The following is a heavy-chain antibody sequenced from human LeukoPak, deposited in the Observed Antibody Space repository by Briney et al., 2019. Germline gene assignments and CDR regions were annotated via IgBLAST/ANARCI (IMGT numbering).Heavy chain of an antibody. V-gene: IGHV4-59*01. J-gene: IGHJ3*02. Sequence: PSETLSLTCTVSGGSISSYYWSWIRQPPGKGLEWIGYIYYSGSTNYNPSLKSRVTISVDTSKNQFSLKLSSVTAADTAVYYCARDNYYYDRGGAFGIWGQGTMVTVSS. CDR3: ARDNYYYDRGGAFGI. CDR2: IYYSGST. D-gene: IGHD3-22*01. CDR1: GGSISSYY.